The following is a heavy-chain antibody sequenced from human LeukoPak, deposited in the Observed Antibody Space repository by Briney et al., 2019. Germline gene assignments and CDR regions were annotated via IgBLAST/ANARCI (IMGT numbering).Heavy chain of an antibody. V-gene: IGHV3-23*01. Sequence: GGSLRLSCAASGFTFSSYAMSWVRQAPGKGLEQVSAISGSGGSTYYADSVKGRFTISRDNSKNTLYLQMNSLRAEDTAVYYCAKDSRARYSSSWYWGNNWFDPWGQGTLVTVSS. CDR2: ISGSGGST. CDR3: AKDSRARYSSSWYWGNNWFDP. J-gene: IGHJ5*02. CDR1: GFTFSSYA. D-gene: IGHD6-13*01.